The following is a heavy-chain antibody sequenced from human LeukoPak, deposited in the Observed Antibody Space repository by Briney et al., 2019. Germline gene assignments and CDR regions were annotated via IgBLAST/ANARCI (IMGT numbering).Heavy chain of an antibody. V-gene: IGHV4-59*08. D-gene: IGHD3-22*01. CDR2: IYYTGNT. CDR1: RGSISNYY. Sequence: PSETLSLTCTVSRGSISNYYWNWIRQPPGKGREWIGYIYYTGNTNYNPSLKSRVTISVDTSKNQFSLKLSSVTAADTAVYYCASFPRYDSSGYYYDYWGQGTLVTVSS. J-gene: IGHJ4*02. CDR3: ASFPRYDSSGYYYDY.